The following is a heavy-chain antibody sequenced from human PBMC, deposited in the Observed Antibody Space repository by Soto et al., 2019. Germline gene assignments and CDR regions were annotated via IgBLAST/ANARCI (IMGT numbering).Heavy chain of an antibody. CDR1: GDSISSDGYY. CDR2: IYHSGNT. V-gene: IGHV4-31*03. D-gene: IGHD2-15*01. J-gene: IGHJ6*02. CDR3: ARDAAVEGMDV. Sequence: QVQLQESGPGLVKPSQTLSLTCTVSGDSISSDGYYWSWIRQHPGKGLEWIGYIYHSGNTYYNPSLKSRVTVSADTSKNPVSLKVSSVTAADTAVYCCARDAAVEGMDVWGQGTTVRVS.